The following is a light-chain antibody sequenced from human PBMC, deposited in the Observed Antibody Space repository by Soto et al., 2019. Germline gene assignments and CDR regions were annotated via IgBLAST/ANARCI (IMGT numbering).Light chain of an antibody. CDR1: SSNIGAGYD. CDR2: GNS. Sequence: QSVLTQPPSVSGAPGQRVTISCTGSSSNIGAGYDVHWYQQLPGTAPKLLIYGNSNRPSGVPDRFSGSKSGTSASLAITGLQGEDEGEYYRQSYDSSLSVVFGGGTKLTVL. V-gene: IGLV1-40*01. CDR3: QSYDSSLSVV. J-gene: IGLJ2*01.